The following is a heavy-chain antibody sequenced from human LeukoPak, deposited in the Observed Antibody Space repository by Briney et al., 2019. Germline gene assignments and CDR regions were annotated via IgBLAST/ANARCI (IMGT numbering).Heavy chain of an antibody. Sequence: GGSLRLSCAASGFTFSSYSMNWVRQAPGKGLEWVSYISSSSSTIYYADSVKGRFTISRDNAKNSLYLQINSLRAEDTAVYYCATPLDYYDTSGYHQGGDWGQGTLVTVSS. D-gene: IGHD3-22*01. J-gene: IGHJ4*02. V-gene: IGHV3-48*01. CDR3: ATPLDYYDTSGYHQGGD. CDR2: ISSSSSTI. CDR1: GFTFSSYS.